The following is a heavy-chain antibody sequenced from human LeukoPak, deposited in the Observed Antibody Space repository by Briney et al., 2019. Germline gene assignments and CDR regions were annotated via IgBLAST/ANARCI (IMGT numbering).Heavy chain of an antibody. Sequence: ASVQGSSKASGYFFSSYGISWVRQAPGQGRVWMGSVSSYNGNTNYAQKLQGRVTMTTDTSTSTAYMELRSLRSDDTAVYYCARDLIVVVPARLDYWGQGTLVTVSS. CDR2: VSSYNGNT. D-gene: IGHD2-2*01. CDR3: ARDLIVVVPARLDY. CDR1: GYFFSSYG. V-gene: IGHV1-18*01. J-gene: IGHJ4*02.